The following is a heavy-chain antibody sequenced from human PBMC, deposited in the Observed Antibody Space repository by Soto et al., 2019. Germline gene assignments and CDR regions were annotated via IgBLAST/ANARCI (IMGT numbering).Heavy chain of an antibody. CDR1: GVTFSSYA. D-gene: IGHD5-12*01. Sequence: QVQLVQSGAEVKKPGSSVTVSCKASGVTFSSYAISWVRQAPGQGLEWMGGIIPIFGTANYAQKFQGRVTITADKSTSTAYMELSSLRSEETAVYYCARPEEMATKYYDYYGMDVCGQGTTVTVSS. J-gene: IGHJ6*02. CDR2: IIPIFGTA. V-gene: IGHV1-69*06. CDR3: ARPEEMATKYYDYYGMDV.